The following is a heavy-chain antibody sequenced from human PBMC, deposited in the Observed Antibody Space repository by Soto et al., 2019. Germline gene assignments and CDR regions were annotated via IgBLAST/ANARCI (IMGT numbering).Heavy chain of an antibody. CDR2: IHYGGTV. CDR1: GGPINNSPQY. V-gene: IGHV4-39*01. Sequence: SDTLSLTCTVSGGPINNSPQYWGWSRQPPGGGLEWIGTIHYGGTVYYNPSLKSRVTISVDTSKNQFSLQVNSVTAADTAVYYCTRHPRTPDYWGQGTLVTVSS. D-gene: IGHD2-15*01. J-gene: IGHJ4*02. CDR3: TRHPRTPDY.